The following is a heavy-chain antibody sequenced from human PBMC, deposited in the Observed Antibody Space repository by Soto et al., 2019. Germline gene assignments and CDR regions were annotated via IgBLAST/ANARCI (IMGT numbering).Heavy chain of an antibody. CDR1: GYTFSDPH. D-gene: IGHD6-25*01. Sequence: QVQLVQSGAEVQRPGASVKVSCKTSGYTFSDPHMHWVRQAPGQGLEWMGWINPHSGATNYAHKFRGRVTMTRDTSIATAYMELTGLRFDDTAVYYCATDLGSGGIPWGQGTRVTVSS. CDR2: INPHSGAT. V-gene: IGHV1-2*02. CDR3: ATDLGSGGIP. J-gene: IGHJ5*02.